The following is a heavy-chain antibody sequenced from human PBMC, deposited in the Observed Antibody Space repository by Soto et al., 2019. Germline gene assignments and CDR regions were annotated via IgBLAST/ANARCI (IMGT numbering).Heavy chain of an antibody. CDR3: ARPSERDSSKVDI. Sequence: PSETLSLTCTVSGGSINDNYWSWIRQPPGKGLEWIGFIYSSGNTNYNPSLKSRVTISVDTSNNQFSLKLRSVTAAHTAVYYCARPSERDSSKVDIWGQGTLATVSS. V-gene: IGHV4-59*01. D-gene: IGHD2-21*01. CDR2: IYSSGNT. CDR1: GGSINDNY. J-gene: IGHJ4*02.